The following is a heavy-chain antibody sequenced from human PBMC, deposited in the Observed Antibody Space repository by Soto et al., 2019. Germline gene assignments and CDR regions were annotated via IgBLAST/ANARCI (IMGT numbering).Heavy chain of an antibody. CDR3: ASSAGPTGDFFYYIGMDV. D-gene: IGHD3-22*01. CDR2: VYTSDYT. J-gene: IGHJ6*02. Sequence: SETLSLTCSVSGASIRSYYWHWIRQPPGKGLEWIGYVYTSDYTRYSSSLKSRVTISGDTSKSQFYLRLNSVTAADTAVYYCASSAGPTGDFFYYIGMDVWGQGTTVTVSS. V-gene: IGHV4-4*08. CDR1: GASIRSYY.